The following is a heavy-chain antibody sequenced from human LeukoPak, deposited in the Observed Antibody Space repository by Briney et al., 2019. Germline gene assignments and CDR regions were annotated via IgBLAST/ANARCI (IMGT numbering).Heavy chain of an antibody. CDR1: GFTFSIYA. J-gene: IGHJ4*02. V-gene: IGHV3-30*04. CDR2: IMYGGTSR. Sequence: PGRSLTLSCAASGFTFSIYALHWVPQAPDKGLEGVAVIMYGGTSRYYGETLHGRYTISRDNSNNTLYLEMNTLRPEDTAVYYCARDHGGYNSAAGAIWGQGTLVTVSS. CDR3: ARDHGGYNSAAGAI. D-gene: IGHD5-24*01.